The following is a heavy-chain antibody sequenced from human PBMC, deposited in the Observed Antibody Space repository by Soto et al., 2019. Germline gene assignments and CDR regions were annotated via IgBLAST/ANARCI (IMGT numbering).Heavy chain of an antibody. CDR1: GFTFSSYG. CDR3: ARGAFTYYYDSSGLDY. D-gene: IGHD3-22*01. CDR2: IWYDGSNK. J-gene: IGHJ4*02. Sequence: GGSLRLSCAASGFTFSSYGMHWVRQAPGKGLEWVAVIWYDGSNKYYADSVKGRFTISRDNSKNTLYLQMNSLRAEDTAVYYCARGAFTYYYDSSGLDYWGQGTLVTVSS. V-gene: IGHV3-33*01.